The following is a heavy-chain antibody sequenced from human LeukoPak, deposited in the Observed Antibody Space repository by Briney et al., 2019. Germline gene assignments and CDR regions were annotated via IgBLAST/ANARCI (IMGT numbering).Heavy chain of an antibody. CDR3: ARDLREWYGELPHY. J-gene: IGHJ4*02. CDR2: IIPIFGTA. D-gene: IGHD3-10*01. Sequence: GASVKVSCKASGGTFSSYAISWVRQAPGQGLEWMGGIIPIFGTANYAQKFQGRVTMTTDTSTSTAYMELRSLRSDDTAVYYCARDLREWYGELPHYWGQGTLVTVSS. CDR1: GGTFSSYA. V-gene: IGHV1-69*05.